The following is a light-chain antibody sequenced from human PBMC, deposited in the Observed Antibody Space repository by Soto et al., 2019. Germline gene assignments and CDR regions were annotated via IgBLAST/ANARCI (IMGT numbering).Light chain of an antibody. CDR3: QQRSNWLT. CDR2: DAS. J-gene: IGKJ4*01. CDR1: QSVSSY. Sequence: EIVLTQSPATLSLSPGERATLSCRASQSVSSYLAWYQQKPGQAPRLLIYDASNSATDIPARFSGSGSGTDFTLTISSLEPDDFAVYYCQQRSNWLTFGGGTKVEIK. V-gene: IGKV3-11*01.